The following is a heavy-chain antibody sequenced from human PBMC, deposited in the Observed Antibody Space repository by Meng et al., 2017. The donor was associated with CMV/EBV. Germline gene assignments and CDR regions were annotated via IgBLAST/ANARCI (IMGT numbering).Heavy chain of an antibody. J-gene: IGHJ5*02. D-gene: IGHD4-23*01. V-gene: IGHV3-21*04. CDR1: GFTFSSYS. CDR2: ISSSSSYI. CDR3: ARVRGGNSGWFDP. Sequence: GESLKISCAASGFTFSSYSMNWVRQAPGKGLEWVSSISSSSSYIYYADSVKGRFTISRDNAKNSLYLQMNSLRAEDTALYYCARVRGGNSGWFDPWGQGTLVTVSS.